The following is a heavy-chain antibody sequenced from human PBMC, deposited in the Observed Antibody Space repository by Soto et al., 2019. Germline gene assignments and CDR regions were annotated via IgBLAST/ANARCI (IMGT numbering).Heavy chain of an antibody. J-gene: IGHJ5*02. CDR2: ISSGSTTI. CDR1: GFTFSTYT. V-gene: IGHV3-48*02. CDR3: APLGVYGFKWFDH. Sequence: EVQLVESGGGLVQPGRSLRLSCAASGFTFSTYTMNWVRQAPGKGLQWVSYISSGSTTIYYTDSVKGRFTISRDNAKNSLYLQMNSLRDEDTAVYYFAPLGVYGFKWFDHWGQGTLVTVSS. D-gene: IGHD3-10*01.